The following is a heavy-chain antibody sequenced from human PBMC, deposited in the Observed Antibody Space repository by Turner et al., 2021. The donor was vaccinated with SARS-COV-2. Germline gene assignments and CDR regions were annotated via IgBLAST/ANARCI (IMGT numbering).Heavy chain of an antibody. D-gene: IGHD3-10*01. J-gene: IGHJ5*02. CDR3: ARFKLGSGYNWIDP. Sequence: QVQLQESGPGLVKPSETLSLTCTVSGVSTSNYCWSWIRKSPEKGLEWIAYICYSRSTNHNPTLKSRVTISLDTSKKQVSLKLISVTAADTAVYYCARFKLGSGYNWIDPWGQGTLVTVSS. CDR1: GVSTSNYC. CDR2: ICYSRST. V-gene: IGHV4-59*01.